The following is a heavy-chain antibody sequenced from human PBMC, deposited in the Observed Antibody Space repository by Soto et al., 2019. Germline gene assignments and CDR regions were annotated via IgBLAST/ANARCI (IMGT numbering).Heavy chain of an antibody. D-gene: IGHD2-21*01. Sequence: SETLSLTCTVSGGSISPYCWTWVRQPPGKGLEWIGYIYYGGTTNYNPSLKSRVTISVDTSKNQFSLKLSSVTAADTAVYYCATLPPRIVVALLPIPTWGQGILVTVSS. CDR3: ATLPPRIVVALLPIPT. J-gene: IGHJ5*02. CDR2: IYYGGTT. V-gene: IGHV4-59*12. CDR1: GGSISPYC.